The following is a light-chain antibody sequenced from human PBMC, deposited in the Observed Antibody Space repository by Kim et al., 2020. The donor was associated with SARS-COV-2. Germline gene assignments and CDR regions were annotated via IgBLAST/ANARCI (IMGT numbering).Light chain of an antibody. CDR2: GKN. V-gene: IGLV3-19*01. Sequence: SSELTQDPAVSVALGQTVRITCQGDSLRSYYASWYQQKPGQAPVLVIYGKNNRPSGSPDRFSGSSPGTTASLTIPGAQAEDEADYYCHSRERRGNHLVFG. J-gene: IGLJ2*01. CDR1: SLRSYY. CDR3: HSRERRGNHLV.